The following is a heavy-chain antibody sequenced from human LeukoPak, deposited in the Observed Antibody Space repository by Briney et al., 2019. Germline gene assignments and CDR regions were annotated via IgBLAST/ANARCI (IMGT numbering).Heavy chain of an antibody. J-gene: IGHJ4*02. Sequence: ASVKVSCKASGYTFTSYGISWVRQAPGQGLEWMGWISAYNGNTNYAQKLQGRVTMTTDTSTSTAYMELRSLRSDDTAVYYCAREARQWLVGIWTNDYWGQGTLVTVSS. D-gene: IGHD6-19*01. CDR1: GYTFTSYG. CDR2: ISAYNGNT. CDR3: AREARQWLVGIWTNDY. V-gene: IGHV1-18*01.